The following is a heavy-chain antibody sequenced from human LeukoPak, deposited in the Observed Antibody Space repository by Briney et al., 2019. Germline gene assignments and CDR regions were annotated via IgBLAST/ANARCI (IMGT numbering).Heavy chain of an antibody. J-gene: IGHJ4*02. CDR3: AKAPPYKKYFDY. CDR1: GFTFSSYG. Sequence: GGSLRLSCAASGFTFSSYGIHWVRQAPGKGLEWVAVISYDGSDKYYADSVKGRFTISRDNSKNTLYLQMNSLRPEDTAVYYCAKAPPYKKYFDYWGQGTLVTVSS. D-gene: IGHD1-1*01. CDR2: ISYDGSDK. V-gene: IGHV3-30*18.